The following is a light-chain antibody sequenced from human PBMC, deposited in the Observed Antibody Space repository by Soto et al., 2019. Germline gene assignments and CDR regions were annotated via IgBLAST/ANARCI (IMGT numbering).Light chain of an antibody. V-gene: IGLV2-8*01. CDR2: EVP. J-gene: IGLJ2*01. Sequence: QSVLTQPPSASGSPGQSVTISCTGTSSDVGGYHFVSWYQQHPGKAPKIIIYEVPKRASGVPDRFSGSKSGNTASLTVSGLQPDDEADYYCNSYGGSSNVVFGGGTKLTVL. CDR1: SSDVGGYHF. CDR3: NSYGGSSNVV.